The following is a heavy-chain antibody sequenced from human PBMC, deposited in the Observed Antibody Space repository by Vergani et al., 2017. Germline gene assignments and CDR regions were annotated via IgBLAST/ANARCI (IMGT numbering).Heavy chain of an antibody. CDR2: ISGSGGST. D-gene: IGHD2-15*01. J-gene: IGHJ4*02. CDR1: GFTFSSYW. V-gene: IGHV3-23*04. Sequence: EVQLVESGGGLVQPGGSLRLSCAASGFTFSSYWMSWVRQAPGKGLEWVSAISGSGGSTYYADSVKGRFTISRDNSKNTLYLQMNSLRAEDTAVYYCATSRGLLTFFDYWGQGTLVTVSS. CDR3: ATSRGLLTFFDY.